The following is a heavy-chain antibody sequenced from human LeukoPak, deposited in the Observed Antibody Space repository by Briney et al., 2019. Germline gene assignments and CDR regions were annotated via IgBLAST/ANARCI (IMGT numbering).Heavy chain of an antibody. CDR1: GYTFTGYY. D-gene: IGHD2-2*01. J-gene: IGHJ5*02. V-gene: IGHV1-2*02. CDR2: INCNTGVT. CDR3: VRVQVVDFDP. Sequence: ASVKVSCKTSGYTFTGYYIHWVRQAPGQGLEWMGWINCNTGVTNYAQKFQGRITMTRDTSISTAYMELSSLRSDDTAVYYCVRVQVVDFDPWGQGTLVTVSS.